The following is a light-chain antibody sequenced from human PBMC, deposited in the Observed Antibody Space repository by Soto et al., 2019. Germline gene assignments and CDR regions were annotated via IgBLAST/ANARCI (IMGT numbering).Light chain of an antibody. Sequence: QSVLTQPPSVSGAPGQRVTISCTGSSSNIGAGYDVHWYQQLPGTAPKLLIYGNSNRPSGVPDRFSGSKSGTSASLAITGLQAEDEADYYCQSYDSSLSGPNWVFGGGTMLTVL. J-gene: IGLJ3*02. V-gene: IGLV1-40*01. CDR1: SSNIGAGYD. CDR3: QSYDSSLSGPNWV. CDR2: GNS.